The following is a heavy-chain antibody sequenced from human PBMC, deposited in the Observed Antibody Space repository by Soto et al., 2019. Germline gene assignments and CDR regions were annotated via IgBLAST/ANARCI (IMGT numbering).Heavy chain of an antibody. CDR2: ISYDGSNK. Sequence: GGSLRLSCAASGFTFSSYGMHWVRQAPGKGLEWVAVISYDGSNKYYADSVKGRFTISRDNSKNTLYLQMNSLRAEDTAVYYCAKELGIAAAGRVYYYGMDVWGQGTTVTVSS. J-gene: IGHJ6*02. CDR3: AKELGIAAAGRVYYYGMDV. V-gene: IGHV3-30*18. CDR1: GFTFSSYG. D-gene: IGHD6-13*01.